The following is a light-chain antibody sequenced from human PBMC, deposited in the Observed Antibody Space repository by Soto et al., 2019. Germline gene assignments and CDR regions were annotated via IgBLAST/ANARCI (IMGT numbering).Light chain of an antibody. J-gene: IGLJ1*01. V-gene: IGLV1-47*01. CDR2: RTN. CDR1: SSNIGSNY. CDR3: AAWDDSLSVPYV. Sequence: QSVLTQPPSASGTPGQRVTISCSGSSSNIGSNYVYWYQQLPGTAPKLLIYRTNQRPSGVPDRFSGSKSGTSASLAISGLRSEDEADYYCAAWDDSLSVPYVFGPGTKLTVL.